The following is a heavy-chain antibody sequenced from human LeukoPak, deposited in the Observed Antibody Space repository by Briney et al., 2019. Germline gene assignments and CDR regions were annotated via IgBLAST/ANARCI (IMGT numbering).Heavy chain of an antibody. J-gene: IGHJ5*02. CDR1: GYRFTSYW. CDR3: ARLAASYCSSTSCYKLAYNWFDP. D-gene: IGHD2-2*01. Sequence: GESLKISCKGSGYRFTSYWIGWVRQMPGKGLEWMGIIYPGDSDTRYSPSFQGQVTISADKSISTAYLQWSSLEASDTAMYYCARLAASYCSSTSCYKLAYNWFDPWGQGTLVTVSS. V-gene: IGHV5-51*01. CDR2: IYPGDSDT.